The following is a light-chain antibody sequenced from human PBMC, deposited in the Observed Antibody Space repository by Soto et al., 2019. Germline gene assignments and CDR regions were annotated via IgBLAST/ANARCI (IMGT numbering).Light chain of an antibody. CDR3: CSHAGGSSWV. V-gene: IGLV2-11*02. CDR2: DVT. CDR1: SSDVGGHKY. Sequence: QSVLTQPPSASGSLGHSVTISCTGTSSDVGGHKYVSWYQHHPTKAPKLIIYDVTDRPSGVPYRFSGSKSGSTASLTISGLQTEDEADYYCCSHAGGSSWVFGGGTKLTVL. J-gene: IGLJ3*02.